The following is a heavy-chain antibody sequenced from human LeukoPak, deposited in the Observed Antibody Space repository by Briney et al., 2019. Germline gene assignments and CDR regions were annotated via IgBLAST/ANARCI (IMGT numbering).Heavy chain of an antibody. V-gene: IGHV3-48*01. CDR2: ISSSSSNM. D-gene: IGHD1-26*01. CDR3: ARDEMGATFFFDY. CDR1: GFTFSSYS. Sequence: GGSLRLSCAASGFTFSSYSMNWVRQAPGKGLEWVSYISSSSSNMYYADSVKGRFTISRDNSKNTLYLQMNSLRAEDTAVYYCARDEMGATFFFDYWGQGTLVTVSS. J-gene: IGHJ4*02.